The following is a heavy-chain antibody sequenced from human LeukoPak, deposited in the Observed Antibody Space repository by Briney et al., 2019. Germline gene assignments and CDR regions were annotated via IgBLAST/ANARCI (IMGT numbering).Heavy chain of an antibody. CDR1: GYSIRSGFY. J-gene: IGHJ5*02. V-gene: IGHV4-38-2*01. CDR3: ARVYDFWSGYLVDP. CDR2: VYHSGST. Sequence: SSETLSLTCGVCGYSIRSGFYLGWVRQPPGKGLEWIGSVYHSGSTYYTPSLKSRVNILVDTSKNQFSLKLSSVTAADTAVSYCARVYDFWSGYLVDPWGQGTLVTVSS. D-gene: IGHD3-3*01.